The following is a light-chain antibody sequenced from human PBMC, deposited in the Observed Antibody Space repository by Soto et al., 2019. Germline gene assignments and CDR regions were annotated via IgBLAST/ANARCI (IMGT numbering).Light chain of an antibody. Sequence: IQMTQSPSSLSASVGDRVTITCRASQSISSYLNWYQQKPGKAPKLVIYAASSLQSGVPSRFSGSGSGTDFTLTISSLQPEDFATYYCQQSYSTPITFGQGTRLEIK. CDR1: QSISSY. V-gene: IGKV1-39*01. CDR2: AAS. CDR3: QQSYSTPIT. J-gene: IGKJ5*01.